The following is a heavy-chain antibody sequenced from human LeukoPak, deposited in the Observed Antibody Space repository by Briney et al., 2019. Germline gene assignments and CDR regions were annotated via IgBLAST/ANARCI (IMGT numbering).Heavy chain of an antibody. V-gene: IGHV4-59*01. CDR2: IYYSGST. D-gene: IGHD4-17*01. Sequence: PSETLSLTGTVSGGSISTYYWSWIRQHPGKGLEWIGYIYYSGSTNYNPSLKRRVTISVDTSKNQFSLKVSSVTAADTAVYYCARMAPYGDYLHDYWGQGTLVTVSS. CDR1: GGSISTYY. J-gene: IGHJ4*02. CDR3: ARMAPYGDYLHDY.